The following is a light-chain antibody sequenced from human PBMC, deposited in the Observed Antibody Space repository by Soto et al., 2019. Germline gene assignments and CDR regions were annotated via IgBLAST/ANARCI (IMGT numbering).Light chain of an antibody. Sequence: IRMTQSPSSLSSSTGDRVTITCGASQSISSWFAWYQQKPGKAPKLLIYDASSLESGVPSRFSGSGSGKEFTLTISSLQPDDFATYYCQQYNSYPWTFGQGTKVDIK. J-gene: IGKJ1*01. CDR1: QSISSW. V-gene: IGKV1-5*01. CDR3: QQYNSYPWT. CDR2: DAS.